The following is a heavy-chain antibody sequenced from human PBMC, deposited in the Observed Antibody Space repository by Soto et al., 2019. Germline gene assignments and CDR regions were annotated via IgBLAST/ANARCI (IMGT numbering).Heavy chain of an antibody. V-gene: IGHV3-48*03. CDR3: ARRLRGKTYGMDV. CDR2: ISSSGSTI. J-gene: IGHJ6*02. CDR1: GFTFSSYE. D-gene: IGHD1-1*01. Sequence: LILSCAASGFTFSSYEMNWVRHAPGKGLDWVSYISSSGSTIYYADSVKGRFTISRDNAKNSLYLQMNSLRAEDTAVYYCARRLRGKTYGMDVWGQGTTVTVSS.